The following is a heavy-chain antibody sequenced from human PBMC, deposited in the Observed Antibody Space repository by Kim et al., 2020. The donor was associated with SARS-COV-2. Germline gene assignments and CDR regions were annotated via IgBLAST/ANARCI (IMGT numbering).Heavy chain of an antibody. Sequence: GGSLRLSCAASGFTFSSYAMHWVRQAPGKGLEWVAVISYDGSNKYYADSVKGRFTISRDNSKNTLYLQMNSLRAEDTAVYYCASSPYYDDSSGTSGTFDIRGQGTMVTVSS. J-gene: IGHJ3*02. D-gene: IGHD3-22*01. CDR3: ASSPYYDDSSGTSGTFDI. CDR1: GFTFSSYA. V-gene: IGHV3-30-3*01. CDR2: ISYDGSNK.